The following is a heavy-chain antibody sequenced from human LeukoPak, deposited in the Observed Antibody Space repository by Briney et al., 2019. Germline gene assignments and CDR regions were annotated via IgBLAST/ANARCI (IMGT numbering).Heavy chain of an antibody. V-gene: IGHV3-21*01. CDR1: GFTLSNHT. D-gene: IGHD2-21*02. Sequence: PGGSLRLSCAASGFTLSNHTMNWVRQAPGKGLEWVSSISVSSSYIYYAGSVKGRFTISRDNAKNSLYLQMNSLRAEDTAVYYCARGRYCGGDCYRHYGMDVWGQGTTVTVSS. CDR3: ARGRYCGGDCYRHYGMDV. CDR2: ISVSSSYI. J-gene: IGHJ6*02.